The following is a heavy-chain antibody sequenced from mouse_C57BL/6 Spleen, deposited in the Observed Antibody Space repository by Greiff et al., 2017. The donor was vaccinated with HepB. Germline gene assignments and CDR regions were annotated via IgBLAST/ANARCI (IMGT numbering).Heavy chain of an antibody. CDR2: INPNNGGT. CDR3: ARGVEIDY. J-gene: IGHJ2*01. Sequence: EVQLQQSGPELVKPGASVKISCKASGYTFTDYYMNWVKQSHGKSLEWIGDINPNNGGTSYNQKFKGKATLTVDKSSSTAYMELRSLTSEDSAVYYCARGVEIDYWGQGTTLTVSS. CDR1: GYTFTDYY. D-gene: IGHD1-1*01. V-gene: IGHV1-26*01.